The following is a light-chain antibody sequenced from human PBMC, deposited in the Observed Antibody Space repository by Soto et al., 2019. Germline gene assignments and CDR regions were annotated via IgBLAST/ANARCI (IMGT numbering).Light chain of an antibody. CDR3: QHYNTYPRT. V-gene: IGKV1-5*03. CDR2: KAS. CDR1: QTISGW. J-gene: IGKJ1*01. Sequence: DIQMTQSPSSLTASVGDRVTITCRARQTISGWLAWYQQKPGKAPKLLIYKASTLESGVSSRFSGSGSVTEFTVTISSLQADDFATYYCQHYNTYPRTFGQGTKVAFK.